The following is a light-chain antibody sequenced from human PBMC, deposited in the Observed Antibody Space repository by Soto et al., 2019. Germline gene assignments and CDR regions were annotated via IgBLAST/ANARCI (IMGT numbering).Light chain of an antibody. CDR2: RNN. V-gene: IGLV1-47*01. CDR3: AAWDDRLSGWV. J-gene: IGLJ3*02. Sequence: QSVLTQPPSASGTPGQRVTISCSGSSSNIGSNYVYWYQQLPGTAPKLLIYRNNQRPSGVPDRFSGSKSGTSASLAISGLRSEDEGDYYCAAWDDRLSGWVFGGGTKLTVL. CDR1: SSNIGSNY.